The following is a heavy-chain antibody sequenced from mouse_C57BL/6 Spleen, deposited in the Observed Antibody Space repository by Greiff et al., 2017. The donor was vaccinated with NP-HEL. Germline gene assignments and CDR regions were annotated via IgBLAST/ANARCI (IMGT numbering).Heavy chain of an antibody. D-gene: IGHD3-3*01. CDR3: ARLRGLGLDY. Sequence: VQLQQSGAELARPGASVKMSCKASGYTFTSYTMHWVKQRPGQGLEWIGYINPSSGYTKYNQKFKDKATLTADKSSSTAYMQLGSLTSEDSAVYYCARLRGLGLDYWGQGTTLTVSS. CDR1: GYTFTSYT. J-gene: IGHJ2*01. V-gene: IGHV1-4*01. CDR2: INPSSGYT.